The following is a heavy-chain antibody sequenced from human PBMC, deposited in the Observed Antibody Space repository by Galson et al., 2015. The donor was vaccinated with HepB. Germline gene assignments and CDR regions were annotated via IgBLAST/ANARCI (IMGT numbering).Heavy chain of an antibody. V-gene: IGHV3-33*01. D-gene: IGHD5-18*01. CDR2: IWYDGSNK. J-gene: IGHJ4*02. CDR3: ARDGRIQLWLPVELGY. Sequence: SLRLSCAASGFTFSSYGMHWVRQAPGKGLEWVAVIWYDGSNKYYADSVKGRFTISRDNSKNTLYLQMNSLRAEDTAVYYCARDGRIQLWLPVELGYWGQGTLVTVSS. CDR1: GFTFSSYG.